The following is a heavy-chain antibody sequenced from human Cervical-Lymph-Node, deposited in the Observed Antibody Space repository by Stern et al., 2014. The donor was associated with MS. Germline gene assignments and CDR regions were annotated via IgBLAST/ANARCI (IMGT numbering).Heavy chain of an antibody. CDR2: IRSSSSYI. J-gene: IGHJ4*02. CDR3: AREWGIQLWEFDY. V-gene: IGHV3-21*01. D-gene: IGHD5-18*01. Sequence: EAQLVESGGGLVKPGGSLRLSCAASGFTFSSYSMNWVRQAPGKGLEWVSSIRSSSSYIYYADSVKGRFTISRDNAKNSLYLQMNSLRAEDTAVYYCAREWGIQLWEFDYWGQGTLVTVSS. CDR1: GFTFSSYS.